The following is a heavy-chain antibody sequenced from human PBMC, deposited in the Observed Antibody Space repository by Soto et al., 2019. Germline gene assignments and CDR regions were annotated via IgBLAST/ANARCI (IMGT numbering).Heavy chain of an antibody. CDR1: GYSFTSHW. CDR3: SRLGHHSSSTSCYTGYFYYGMDV. V-gene: IGHV5-51*01. CDR2: IYPGDSDI. J-gene: IGHJ6*02. D-gene: IGHD2-2*02. Sequence: GESLKISCKGSGYSFTSHWIAWVRQMPGKGLELMAIIYPGDSDIQYSPSFQGQVSVSADKSISTAYLQWSSLEASDTAIYYCSRLGHHSSSTSCYTGYFYYGMDVWGQGTTVTVSS.